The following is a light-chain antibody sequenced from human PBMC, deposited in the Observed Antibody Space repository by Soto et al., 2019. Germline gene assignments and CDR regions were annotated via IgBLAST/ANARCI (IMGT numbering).Light chain of an antibody. CDR2: KAS. CDR1: QSITTS. Sequence: DIQMTQSPSTLSASVGDRVTITCRASQSITTSLAWFQQKPGKAPKVLIYKASVLESGVPSRFSGGGSGTEFTLTISSLQPDDSATYYCQKYTNVPAFGGGTKVEIK. V-gene: IGKV1-5*03. CDR3: QKYTNVPA. J-gene: IGKJ4*01.